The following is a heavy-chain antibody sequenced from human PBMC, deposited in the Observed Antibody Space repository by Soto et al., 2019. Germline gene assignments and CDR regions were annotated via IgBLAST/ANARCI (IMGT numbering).Heavy chain of an antibody. J-gene: IGHJ4*02. CDR1: GYTFTSSD. D-gene: IGHD1-26*01. CDR2: MNPNTVNT. V-gene: IGHV1-8*01. CDR3: ARGRIVGAALDY. Sequence: QVQLVQSGAEVKKSGASVKVSCKASGYTFTSSDINWVRQATGQGLEWMGWMNPNTVNTGYTQRFQGRVTMTRNISIATAYMEVSGLRSDDTAVYYCARGRIVGAALDYWGQGTLVTVSS.